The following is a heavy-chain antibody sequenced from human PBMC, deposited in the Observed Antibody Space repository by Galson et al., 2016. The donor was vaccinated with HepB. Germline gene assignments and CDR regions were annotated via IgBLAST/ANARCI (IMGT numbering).Heavy chain of an antibody. J-gene: IGHJ4*02. CDR2: ISYDGSNK. Sequence: SLRLSCAASGFTFRSHGMYWVRQAPGKGLEWVAVISYDGSNKYYADYVKGRFTSSRDNSNNTLYLQMNSLSAEDTAVYYCAKGYYDFWSGYYTYFDYWGQGTLVTVSS. D-gene: IGHD3-3*01. CDR1: GFTFRSHG. CDR3: AKGYYDFWSGYYTYFDY. V-gene: IGHV3-30*18.